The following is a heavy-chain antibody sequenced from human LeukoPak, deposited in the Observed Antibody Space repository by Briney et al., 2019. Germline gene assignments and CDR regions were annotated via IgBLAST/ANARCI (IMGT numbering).Heavy chain of an antibody. Sequence: ASATLSLTCTVSGGSITGYYWTWIRQPPGKGMEWLGYIYYSRSSNYNPCVKSRVTISIHTPKNQFSLNLSSVTPADTAVYYCARVFGGGRGGWFDPWGQGTLVAVSS. J-gene: IGHJ5*02. CDR2: IYYSRSS. V-gene: IGHV4-59*01. CDR1: GGSITGYY. D-gene: IGHD3-10*02. CDR3: ARVFGGGRGGWFDP.